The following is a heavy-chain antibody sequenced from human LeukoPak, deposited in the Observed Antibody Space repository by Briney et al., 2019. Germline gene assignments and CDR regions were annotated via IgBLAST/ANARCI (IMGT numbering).Heavy chain of an antibody. D-gene: IGHD3-16*01. V-gene: IGHV1-18*01. J-gene: IGHJ3*02. CDR2: ISGYNGNT. CDR3: AKAQEGGWNAFDM. CDR1: GYTFSNYG. Sequence: ASVTVSCKASGYTFSNYGISWVRQAPGQGLERMGWISGYNGNTDYAQTVQGRVTVTIDTSTSTAYMELRSLRSDDTAVYYCAKAQEGGWNAFDMWGQGTMVTVSS.